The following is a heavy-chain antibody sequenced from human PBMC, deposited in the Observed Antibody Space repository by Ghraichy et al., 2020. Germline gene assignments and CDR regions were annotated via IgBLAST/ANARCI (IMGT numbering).Heavy chain of an antibody. CDR1: GGSISSYY. Sequence: SETLSLTCTVSGGSISSYYWSWIRQPPGKGLEWIGYIYYSGSTNYNPSLKSRVTISVDTSKNQFSLKLSSVTAADTAVYYCARRSRITPLSRTHFWYFDLWGRGTLVTVSS. CDR3: ARRSRITPLSRTHFWYFDL. D-gene: IGHD3-10*01. CDR2: IYYSGST. V-gene: IGHV4-59*01. J-gene: IGHJ2*01.